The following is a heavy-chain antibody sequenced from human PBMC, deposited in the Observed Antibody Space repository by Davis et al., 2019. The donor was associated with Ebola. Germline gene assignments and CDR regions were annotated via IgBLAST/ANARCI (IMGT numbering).Heavy chain of an antibody. CDR1: GFTFGRYD. J-gene: IGHJ6*02. CDR3: ARGAPTTIMHYSYAMDV. Sequence: GGSLRLSCAVSGFTFGRYDMHWVRQAAGKGLEWVSMIGYGDDTYYLDSVRGRFTVPRENAKNSLYLQMNSLRADDTAVYYCARGAPTTIMHYSYAMDVWGQGTTVTVSS. CDR2: IGYGDDT. D-gene: IGHD4-11*01. V-gene: IGHV3-13*01.